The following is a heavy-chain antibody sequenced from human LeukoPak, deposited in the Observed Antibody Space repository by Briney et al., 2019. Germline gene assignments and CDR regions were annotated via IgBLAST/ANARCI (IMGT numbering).Heavy chain of an antibody. V-gene: IGHV1-2*02. J-gene: IGHJ4*02. CDR2: INPNSGGT. Sequence: ASVKVSCKASGYTFTGYYMHWVRQAPGQGLEWMGWINPNSGGTNYAQKFQGRVTMTRDTSISTAYMELSRLRSDDTAVYYCARDAVVVPAAEYYFDYWGQGTLVTVSS. D-gene: IGHD2-2*01. CDR3: ARDAVVVPAAEYYFDY. CDR1: GYTFTGYY.